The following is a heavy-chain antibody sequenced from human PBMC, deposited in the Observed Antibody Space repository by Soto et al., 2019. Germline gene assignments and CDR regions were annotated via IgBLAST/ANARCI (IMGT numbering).Heavy chain of an antibody. Sequence: GGSLRLSCAASGFTFSSYAMHWVRQAPGKGLEYVSAISSNGGSTYYANSVKGRFTISRDNSKNTLHLQMGSLRAEDMAVYYCAREEGGATIDYYYYYMDVWGKGTTVTVSS. CDR1: GFTFSSYA. CDR3: AREEGGATIDYYYYYMDV. D-gene: IGHD5-12*01. CDR2: ISSNGGST. V-gene: IGHV3-64*01. J-gene: IGHJ6*03.